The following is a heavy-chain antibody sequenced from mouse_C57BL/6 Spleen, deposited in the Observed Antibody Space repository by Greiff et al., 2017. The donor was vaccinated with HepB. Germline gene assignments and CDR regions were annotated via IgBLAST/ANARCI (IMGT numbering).Heavy chain of an antibody. J-gene: IGHJ3*01. CDR2: ISDGGSYT. D-gene: IGHD1-1*01. Sequence: EVQGVESGGGLVKPGGSLKLSCAASGFTFSSYAMSWVRQTPEKRLEWVATISDGGSYTYYPDNVKGRFTISRDNAKNNLYLQMSHLKSEDTAMYYCARGTTVVATGGFAYWGQGTLVTVSA. V-gene: IGHV5-4*01. CDR1: GFTFSSYA. CDR3: ARGTTVVATGGFAY.